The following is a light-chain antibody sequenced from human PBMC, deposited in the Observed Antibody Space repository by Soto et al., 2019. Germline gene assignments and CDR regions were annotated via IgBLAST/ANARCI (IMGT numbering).Light chain of an antibody. CDR1: SGHSSYA. CDR3: QTWGTGPWV. J-gene: IGLJ3*02. V-gene: IGLV4-69*01. CDR2: LNSDGSH. Sequence: QPVLTQSPSASASQGASVKLTCTLSSGHSSYAIAWHQQQPEKGPRYLMKLNSDGSHSKGDGIPDRFSGSSSGAERYLTISSLQSEDEAAYYCQTWGTGPWVFGGGTKLTVL.